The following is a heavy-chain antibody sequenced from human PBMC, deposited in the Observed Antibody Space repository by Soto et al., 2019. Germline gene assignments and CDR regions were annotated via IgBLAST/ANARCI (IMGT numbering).Heavy chain of an antibody. V-gene: IGHV4-34*01. J-gene: IGHJ5*02. D-gene: IGHD3-3*01. CDR2: VNHSGEA. CDR1: GGSFRNYY. CDR3: TRAERLTRSWFDP. Sequence: SETLSLTCGVYGGSFRNYYWIWVRQPPGKGLEWIGEVNHSGEATYNPSLQSRITISLDTSNNQFSLKMTSVTAADTAMYFCTRAERLTRSWFDPWGQGNQVTVYS.